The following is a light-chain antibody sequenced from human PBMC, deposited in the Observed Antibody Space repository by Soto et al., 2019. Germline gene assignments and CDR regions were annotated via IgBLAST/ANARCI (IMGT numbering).Light chain of an antibody. V-gene: IGKV1-17*01. CDR3: LKYSSYPRT. J-gene: IGKJ5*01. CDR1: QGIGND. Sequence: DIQMTQSPSSLSASVGDRVIITCRASQGIGNDLGWYQQKPGKAPKRLIYAASRLQRGVPSRFSGSGSDQEFTLTISSLQPEDCATYYCLKYSSYPRTFGQATRLETK. CDR2: AAS.